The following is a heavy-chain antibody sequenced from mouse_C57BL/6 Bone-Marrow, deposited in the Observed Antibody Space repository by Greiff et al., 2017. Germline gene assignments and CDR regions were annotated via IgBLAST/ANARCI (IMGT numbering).Heavy chain of an antibody. D-gene: IGHD1-1*01. J-gene: IGHJ2*01. Sequence: QVQLQQSGPELVKPGASVKISCKASGYAFSSSWMNWVKQRPGKGLEWIGRIYPGAGDTNYNGKFKGKATLTDDKSSRTAYMQLSSLTSEASAVYFCAKEPCYGSSRDYFDYWGQGTTLTVSS. V-gene: IGHV1-82*01. CDR3: AKEPCYGSSRDYFDY. CDR1: GYAFSSSW. CDR2: IYPGAGDT.